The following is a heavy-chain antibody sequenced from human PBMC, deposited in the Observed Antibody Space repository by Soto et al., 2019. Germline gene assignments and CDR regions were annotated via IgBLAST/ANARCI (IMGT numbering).Heavy chain of an antibody. V-gene: IGHV1-18*01. CDR3: ARPQNDILTDSYTNYFDS. J-gene: IGHJ4*02. CDR1: VYTFTNYG. Sequence: GASVKVSCKASVYTFTNYGLTWVRQAPGQGPEWVGWISAYNGNTHYAQKLQGRVAMTTDTSTSTAYMELRSLSSDDTAVYYCARPQNDILTDSYTNYFDSWGQGTPVTVSS. D-gene: IGHD3-9*01. CDR2: ISAYNGNT.